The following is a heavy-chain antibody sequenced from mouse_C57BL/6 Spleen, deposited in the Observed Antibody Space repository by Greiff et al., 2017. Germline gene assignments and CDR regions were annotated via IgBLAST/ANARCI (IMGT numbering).Heavy chain of an antibody. CDR2: INPSNGGT. V-gene: IGHV1-53*01. CDR1: GYTFTSYW. CDR3: ARWVYVHRATGDYFDY. Sequence: QVQLQQPGTELVKPGASVKLSCKASGYTFTSYWMHWVKQRPGQGLEWIGNINPSNGGTTYNEKFKSKATLTVDKSSSTAYMQLSSLTSEDSAVYYCARWVYVHRATGDYFDYWGQGTTLTVSS. J-gene: IGHJ2*01. D-gene: IGHD1-1*01.